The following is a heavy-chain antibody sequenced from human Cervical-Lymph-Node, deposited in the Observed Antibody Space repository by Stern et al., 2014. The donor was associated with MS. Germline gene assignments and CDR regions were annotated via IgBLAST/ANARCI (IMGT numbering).Heavy chain of an antibody. V-gene: IGHV5-51*01. CDR2: IYPYDSDT. CDR1: GYSFTIYY. CDR3: ARHVQGFDY. J-gene: IGHJ4*02. Sequence: VQLVQSGAEVKKPGESLKISCKLSGYSFTIYYIAWVRQMPGKGLEWMELIYPYDSDTTYSTSYQGHVTISADKSITTAYLQWSSLRASDTAMYYCARHVQGFDYWGQGTLVTVSS.